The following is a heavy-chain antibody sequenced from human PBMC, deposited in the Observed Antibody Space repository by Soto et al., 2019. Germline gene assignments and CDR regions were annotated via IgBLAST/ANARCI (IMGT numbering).Heavy chain of an antibody. D-gene: IGHD2-15*01. J-gene: IGHJ4*02. CDR3: ASSLELGYCSGGSCYPVPFDY. V-gene: IGHV3-21*01. Sequence: GGSLRLSCAASGFTFSSYGMHWVRQAPGKGLEWVASITSSSSNIYYADSVKGRFTISRDNAKNTLYLQMNSLRAEDTAVYYCASSLELGYCSGGSCYPVPFDYWGQGTLVTVSS. CDR2: ITSSSSNI. CDR1: GFTFSSYG.